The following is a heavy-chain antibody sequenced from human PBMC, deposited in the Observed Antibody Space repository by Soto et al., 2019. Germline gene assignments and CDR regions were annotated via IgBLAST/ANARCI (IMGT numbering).Heavy chain of an antibody. CDR2: IIPIFGTA. Sequence: GASVKVSCKASGGTFSSYAISWVRQAPGQGLEWMGGIIPIFGTANYAQKFQGRVTITADESTSTAYMEQSSLRSEDTALFYCSRAPNGYCTNGVCPGFFDYWGQGTLVTVSS. D-gene: IGHD2-8*01. CDR1: GGTFSSYA. V-gene: IGHV1-69*13. J-gene: IGHJ4*02. CDR3: SRAPNGYCTNGVCPGFFDY.